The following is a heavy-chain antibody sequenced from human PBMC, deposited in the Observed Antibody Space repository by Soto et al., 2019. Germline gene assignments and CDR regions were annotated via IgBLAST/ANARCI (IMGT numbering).Heavy chain of an antibody. Sequence: GGSLRLSCASSGFTFSNAWMSWVRQAPGKGLEWIGRIKTNSDGGTVDYASPVKGRFTISRDDSKSMLYLDLNSLKTEDTGVYFCATVYCATTSCYAPFDYWGQGTLVTVSS. J-gene: IGHJ4*02. D-gene: IGHD2-2*01. V-gene: IGHV3-15*01. CDR3: ATVYCATTSCYAPFDY. CDR2: IKTNSDGGTV. CDR1: GFTFSNAW.